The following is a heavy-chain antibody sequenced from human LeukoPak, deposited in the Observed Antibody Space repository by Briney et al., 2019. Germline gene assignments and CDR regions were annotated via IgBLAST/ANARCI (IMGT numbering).Heavy chain of an antibody. CDR1: RFIINNFG. D-gene: IGHD2-8*01. CDR3: AKEMYARGSFDC. V-gene: IGHV3-23*01. Sequence: GGSLRLSCAACRFIINNFGMRWVRQAPGKGWEWVSIITGSGGSTYYADSVKGRFTIPRDTSTNTLYLQMNSLRAEDTAIYYCAKEMYARGSFDCWGQGTLVTVSS. CDR2: ITGSGGST. J-gene: IGHJ4*02.